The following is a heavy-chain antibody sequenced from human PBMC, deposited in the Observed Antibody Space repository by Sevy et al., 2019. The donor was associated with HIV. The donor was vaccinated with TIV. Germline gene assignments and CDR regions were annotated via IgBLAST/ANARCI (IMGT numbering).Heavy chain of an antibody. CDR1: GYSISSGYY. D-gene: IGHD1-26*01. V-gene: IGHV4-38-2*02. J-gene: IGHJ4*02. CDR2: IYHSGST. Sequence: SETLSLTCTVSGYSISSGYYWGWIRQPPGKGLEWIGSIYHSGSTYYNPSLKSRVTISVDTSKNQFSLKLSSVTAAYTAVYYCAREGGGGATFDYWGQGTLVTVSS. CDR3: AREGGGGATFDY.